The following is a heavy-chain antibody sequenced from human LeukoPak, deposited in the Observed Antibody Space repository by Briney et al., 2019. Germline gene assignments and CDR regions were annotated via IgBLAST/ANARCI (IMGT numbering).Heavy chain of an antibody. D-gene: IGHD3-10*01. J-gene: IGHJ4*02. CDR2: ISGSGGST. V-gene: IGHV3-23*01. CDR3: AKRSTPGGYYFDY. Sequence: PGGSLRLSCAASGFTFSSYAMSWVRQAPGKGLEWVSAISGSGGSTYYADSVKGRFTISRDDSKNTLYLQMNSLRAEDTAVYYCAKRSTPGGYYFDYWGQGTLVTVSS. CDR1: GFTFSSYA.